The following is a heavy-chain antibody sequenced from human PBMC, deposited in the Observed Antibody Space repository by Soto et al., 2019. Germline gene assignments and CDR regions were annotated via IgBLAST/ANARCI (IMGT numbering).Heavy chain of an antibody. CDR3: ASGWMAGFDN. J-gene: IGHJ4*02. Sequence: PSDTLSLTCNVSGDSIKTHYWSCIRQPPWKGLEWIGYIYYSVSTLYNPSLKRRVTISADTAKNQFSLRLTSLTAADTAVYYCASGWMAGFDNWGQGTLVTVSS. CDR1: GDSIKTHY. V-gene: IGHV4-59*07. CDR2: IYYSVST. D-gene: IGHD2-2*03.